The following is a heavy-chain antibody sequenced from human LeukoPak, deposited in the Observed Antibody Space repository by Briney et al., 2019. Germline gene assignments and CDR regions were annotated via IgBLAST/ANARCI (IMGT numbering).Heavy chain of an antibody. J-gene: IGHJ4*02. CDR2: ISNSGNTK. CDR3: AAVIDY. CDR1: GFTFSNYE. Sequence: GGSLRLSCAASGFTFSNYEMNWIRQAPGKGLEWISYISNSGNTKYYADPVKGRFSISRDNANNSVYLQMNNLRAEDTAVYYCAAVIDYWGQGTLVTVSS. V-gene: IGHV3-48*03.